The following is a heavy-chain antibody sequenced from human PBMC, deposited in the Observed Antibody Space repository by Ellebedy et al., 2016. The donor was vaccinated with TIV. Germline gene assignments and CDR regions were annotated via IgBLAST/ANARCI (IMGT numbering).Heavy chain of an antibody. CDR3: AREDILASSSPDHYGMDV. D-gene: IGHD6-6*01. CDR2: IYPSAGST. V-gene: IGHV1-46*01. Sequence: AASVKVSCKASGYTFTSYYMHWVRQAPGQGLEWMGIIYPSAGSTDYAQNFQGRVTMTRDTSTSTVYMELSSLRSEDTAVYYCAREDILASSSPDHYGMDVWGQGTTVTVSS. CDR1: GYTFTSYY. J-gene: IGHJ6*02.